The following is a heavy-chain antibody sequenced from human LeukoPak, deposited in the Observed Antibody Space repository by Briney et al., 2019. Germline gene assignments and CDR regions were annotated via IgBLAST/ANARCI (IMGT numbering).Heavy chain of an antibody. CDR2: IIPIFGTA. CDR3: ARCLTDVPRCCYYYGMDV. V-gene: IGHV1-69*01. CDR1: GGTFSSYA. Sequence: SVKVSCKASGGTFSSYAISWVRQAPGQGLEWMGAIIPIFGTANYAQKFQGRVTITADESTSTAYMELSSLRSEDTAVYYCARCLTDVPRCCYYYGMDVWGQGTTVTVSS. D-gene: IGHD2-8*01. J-gene: IGHJ6*02.